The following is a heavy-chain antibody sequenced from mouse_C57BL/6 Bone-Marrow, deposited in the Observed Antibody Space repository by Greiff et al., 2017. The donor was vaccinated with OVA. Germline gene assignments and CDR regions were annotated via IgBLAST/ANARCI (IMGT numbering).Heavy chain of an antibody. CDR2: IYPGGGYT. CDR1: GYTFTNYW. Sequence: VQLQQSGAELVRPGTSVKMSCKASGYTFTNYWIGWAKQRPGHGLEWIGDIYPGGGYTNYNEKFKGKATLTADKSSSTAYMQFSSLTSEDSAIYYCAVYYGYDGFAYWGQGTLVTVSA. D-gene: IGHD2-2*01. J-gene: IGHJ3*01. V-gene: IGHV1-63*01. CDR3: AVYYGYDGFAY.